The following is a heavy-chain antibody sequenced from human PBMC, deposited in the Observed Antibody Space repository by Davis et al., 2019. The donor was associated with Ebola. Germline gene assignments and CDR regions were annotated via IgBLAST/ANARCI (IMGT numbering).Heavy chain of an antibody. V-gene: IGHV3-7*01. CDR2: IKQDGSEK. Sequence: GGSLRLSCAASGFTSSSYWMSRVRQAPGKGLEWVANIKQDGSEKYYVDSVKGRFTISRDSAKNSLYLQMNSLRAEDTAVYYCARVRHYGMDVWGQGTTVTVSS. CDR1: GFTSSSYW. J-gene: IGHJ6*02. CDR3: ARVRHYGMDV.